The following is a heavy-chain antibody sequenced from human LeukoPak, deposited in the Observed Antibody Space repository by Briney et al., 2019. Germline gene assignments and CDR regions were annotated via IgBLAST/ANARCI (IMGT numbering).Heavy chain of an antibody. D-gene: IGHD1-1*01. CDR3: AKSRSGSANWALQIFDN. Sequence: ASVKVSCKASGYTFTSYGISWVRQATGQGLEWMGWMNPNSGNTGYAQKFQGRVTITRNTSISTAFMELSSLRSEDTAVYFCAKSRSGSANWALQIFDNWGQGTLVTVSS. CDR1: GYTFTSYG. J-gene: IGHJ4*02. V-gene: IGHV1-8*03. CDR2: MNPNSGNT.